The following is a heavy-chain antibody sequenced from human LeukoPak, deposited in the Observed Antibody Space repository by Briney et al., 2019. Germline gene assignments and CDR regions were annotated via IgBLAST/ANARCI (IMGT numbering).Heavy chain of an antibody. CDR1: GGSISSYY. CDR2: IYYSGST. D-gene: IGHD5-12*01. Sequence: SETLSLTCTVSGGSISSYYWSWIRQPPGKGLEWIGYIYYSGSTNYNPSLKSRVTISVDTSKNQFSLKLSSVTAADTAVYYCASTREGGYSGYDWSYWGQGTLVTVSS. J-gene: IGHJ4*02. V-gene: IGHV4-59*01. CDR3: ASTREGGYSGYDWSY.